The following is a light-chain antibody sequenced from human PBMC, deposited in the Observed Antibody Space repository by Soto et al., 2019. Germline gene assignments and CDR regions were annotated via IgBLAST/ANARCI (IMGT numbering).Light chain of an antibody. J-gene: IGKJ1*01. CDR3: QQYGNSPWT. Sequence: EIVLTQSPATLSLSPGERATLSCRASQSVSSYLAWYQQKPGQAPRLLIYDASNRATGIPARFSGSGSGTEFTLTISRLEPEDFAVYYCQQYGNSPWTFGQGTKVDI. CDR1: QSVSSY. V-gene: IGKV3-11*01. CDR2: DAS.